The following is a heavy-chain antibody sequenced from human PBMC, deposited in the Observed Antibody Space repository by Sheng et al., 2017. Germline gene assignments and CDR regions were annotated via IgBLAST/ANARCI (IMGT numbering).Heavy chain of an antibody. CDR2: IYTSGST. V-gene: IGHV4-61*02. Sequence: QVQLQESGPGLVKPSQTLSLTCTVSGGSISSGSYYWSWIRQPAGKGLEWIGRIYTSGSTNYNPSLKSRVTISVDTSKNQFSLKLSSVTAADTAVYYCARARVKRELDYWGQGTLVTVSS. J-gene: IGHJ4*02. CDR1: GGSISSGSYY. D-gene: IGHD1-1*01. CDR3: ARARVKRELDY.